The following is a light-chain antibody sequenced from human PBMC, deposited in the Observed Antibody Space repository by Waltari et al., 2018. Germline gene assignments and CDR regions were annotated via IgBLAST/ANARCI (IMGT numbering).Light chain of an antibody. Sequence: SYELTQPSSVSVSPGQKARITCSGDVMVKRYTRWFKQKPGQAPVLVIYKDSERPSGIPERFSGSSSGTTVTLTISGAQVEDEADYYCYSVDDNKRVFGGGTKLTVL. V-gene: IGLV3-27*01. CDR2: KDS. J-gene: IGLJ2*01. CDR1: VMVKRY. CDR3: YSVDDNKRV.